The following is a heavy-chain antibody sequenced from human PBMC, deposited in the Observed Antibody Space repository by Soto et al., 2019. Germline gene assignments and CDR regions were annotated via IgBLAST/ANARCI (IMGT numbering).Heavy chain of an antibody. J-gene: IGHJ6*02. V-gene: IGHV4-39*01. CDR2: VYYGGST. CDR1: GGSISSSSYS. D-gene: IGHD3-22*01. Sequence: PSETLSLSCTVCGGSISSSSYSWGWIRQPPGKGLERIGNVYYGGSTYYNPSLKIRVTISVETSKSQFSLKLSSVTAADTAVYYCAGGDYYHSSGYYFYHYTLDVWGQGTTVTVPS. CDR3: AGGDYYHSSGYYFYHYTLDV.